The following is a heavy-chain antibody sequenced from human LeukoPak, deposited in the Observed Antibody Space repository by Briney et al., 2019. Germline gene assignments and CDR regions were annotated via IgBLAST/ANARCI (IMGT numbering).Heavy chain of an antibody. CDR2: ISGSGGST. CDR1: GFTFSNYA. V-gene: IGHV3-23*01. D-gene: IGHD2-8*01. CDR3: AKGVLRVLAFCTA. Sequence: PGGSLRLSCAASGFTFSNYAMSWVRQAPGKGLEWVSTISGSGGSTYYADSVKGRFTISRDNSKNMLYLQMNSLRVEDTATYYCAKGVLRVLAFCTAWGQGTLVTVSS. J-gene: IGHJ4*02.